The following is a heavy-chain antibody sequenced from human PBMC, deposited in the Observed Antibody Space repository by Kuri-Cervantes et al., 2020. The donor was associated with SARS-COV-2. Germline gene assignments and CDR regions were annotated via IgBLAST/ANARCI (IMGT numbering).Heavy chain of an antibody. V-gene: IGHV3-23*01. Sequence: GGSLRLSCAASGFTFSSYAMSWVRQAPGKGLEWVSAISGSGGSTYYADSVKGRFTISRDNSKNTLYLQMNSLRAEDTAVYYCAKGSGRRITIFGVVIVGIDYWGQGTLVTVSS. CDR1: GFTFSSYA. CDR3: AKGSGRRITIFGVVIVGIDY. CDR2: ISGSGGST. J-gene: IGHJ4*02. D-gene: IGHD3-3*01.